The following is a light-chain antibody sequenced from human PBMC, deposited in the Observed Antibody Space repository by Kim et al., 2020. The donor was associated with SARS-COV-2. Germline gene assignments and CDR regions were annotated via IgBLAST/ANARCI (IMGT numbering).Light chain of an antibody. CDR2: EDN. CDR3: QSYDSSNPWV. CDR1: SGILASAY. V-gene: IGLV6-57*03. J-gene: IGLJ3*02. Sequence: VTPSATRSSGILASAYVRLSQERPSSAPPTVIYEDNQSPSGVPDRFSGSIDSSSNSASLTISGLKTEDEADYYCQSYDSSNPWVFGGGTQLTVL.